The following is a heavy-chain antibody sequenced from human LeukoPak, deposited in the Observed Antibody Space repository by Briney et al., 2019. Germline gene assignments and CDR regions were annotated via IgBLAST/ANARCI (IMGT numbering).Heavy chain of an antibody. V-gene: IGHV3-21*01. CDR3: AKDLWCSSTSCPLFN. CDR2: ISSTRIYI. Sequence: GGSLRLSCAASGFTFSTYSMNWVRQAPGKGLEWVSSISSTRIYIYYADPVRGRFTISRDNAKNTLYLQMNSLRAEDTAVYYCAKDLWCSSTSCPLFNWGQGTLVTVSS. CDR1: GFTFSTYS. J-gene: IGHJ4*02. D-gene: IGHD2-2*01.